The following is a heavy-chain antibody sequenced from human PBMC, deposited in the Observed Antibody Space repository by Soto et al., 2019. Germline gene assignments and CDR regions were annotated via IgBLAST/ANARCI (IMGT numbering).Heavy chain of an antibody. Sequence: QVHLVQSGGEVKKPGASVKVSCKASGYTFNRHGITWVRQDPGQGLEWMGWISGYNGDINYEQKFQGRVTLSSDTLTSTVYLELKSPRFDDTAVYYCARVRIVGAREIDFWGQGTLVTVSS. V-gene: IGHV1-18*04. CDR2: ISGYNGDI. CDR1: GYTFNRHG. CDR3: ARVRIVGAREIDF. D-gene: IGHD1-26*01. J-gene: IGHJ4*02.